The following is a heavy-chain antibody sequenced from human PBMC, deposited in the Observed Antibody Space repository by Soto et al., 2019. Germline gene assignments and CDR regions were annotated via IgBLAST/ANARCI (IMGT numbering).Heavy chain of an antibody. CDR3: VRDGNHYDISGPCFDY. CDR1: GFTFSSYA. Sequence: QVQLVESGGGVVQPGRSLRLSCAASGFTFSSYAMHWVRQAPGKGLEWGAVISYDGSNKYYADSVKGRFTISRDNSKNTLYLQMNSLRTEDTADHYCVRDGNHYDISGPCFDYWGQGTLVTVSS. CDR2: ISYDGSNK. D-gene: IGHD3-22*01. J-gene: IGHJ4*02. V-gene: IGHV3-30-3*01.